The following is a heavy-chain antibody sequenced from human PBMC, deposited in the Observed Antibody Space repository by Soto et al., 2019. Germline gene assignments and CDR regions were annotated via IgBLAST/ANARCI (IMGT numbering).Heavy chain of an antibody. CDR1: GFTFSSYG. CDR3: AKFYLPHDYASSGYYHALDY. J-gene: IGHJ4*02. CDR2: ISYDGSNK. D-gene: IGHD3-22*01. V-gene: IGHV3-30*18. Sequence: QVQLVESGGGVVQPGRSLRLSCAASGFTFSSYGMHWVRQAPCKGLEWVAVISYDGSNKYYADSVKGRFTISRDNSKNTRYLQLNSLRTEDTAVDYCAKFYLPHDYASSGYYHALDYWGQGTMVTVSS.